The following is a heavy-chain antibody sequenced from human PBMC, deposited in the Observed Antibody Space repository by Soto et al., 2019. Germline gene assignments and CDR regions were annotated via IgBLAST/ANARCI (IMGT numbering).Heavy chain of an antibody. CDR1: GGSISSSNW. D-gene: IGHD5-18*01. J-gene: IGHJ5*02. V-gene: IGHV4-4*02. Sequence: RSLTCAVSGGSISSSNWWSWVRQPPGKGLEWIGEIYHSGSTNYNPSLKSRVTISVDKSKNQFSLKLSSVTAADTAVYYCARDRDAGGYGRNWFDPWGQGTLVTVSS. CDR3: ARDRDAGGYGRNWFDP. CDR2: IYHSGST.